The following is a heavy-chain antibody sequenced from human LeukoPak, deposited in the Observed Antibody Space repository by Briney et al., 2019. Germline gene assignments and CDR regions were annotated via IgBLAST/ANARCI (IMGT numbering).Heavy chain of an antibody. V-gene: IGHV4-61*01. CDR3: AGVARGARWFDP. J-gene: IGHJ5*02. D-gene: IGHD3-10*01. CDR1: GDSVSSGNYY. Sequence: PSGTLSLTCTVSGDSVSSGNYYWSWIRQPPGKGLEWIAYIYYSGSTNYNPSLKSRVTISVDTSKNQFSLKLSSVTAADTAVYYCAGVARGARWFDPWGQGTLVTVSS. CDR2: IYYSGST.